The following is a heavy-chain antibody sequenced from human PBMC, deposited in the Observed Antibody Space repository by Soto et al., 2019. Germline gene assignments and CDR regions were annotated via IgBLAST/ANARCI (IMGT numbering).Heavy chain of an antibody. Sequence: PSETLSLTCTVSGGSISSGGYYWSWIRQHPGKGLEWIGYIYYSGSTYYNPSLKSRVTISVDTSKNQFSLKLSSVTAADTAVYYCARDQDFWSGFLDVWGQGTTVTVS. J-gene: IGHJ6*02. CDR1: GGSISSGGYY. CDR3: ARDQDFWSGFLDV. CDR2: IYYSGST. D-gene: IGHD3-3*01. V-gene: IGHV4-31*03.